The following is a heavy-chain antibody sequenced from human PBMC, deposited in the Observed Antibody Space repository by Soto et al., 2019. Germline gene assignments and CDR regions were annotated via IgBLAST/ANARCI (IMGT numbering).Heavy chain of an antibody. CDR1: DVSMRNYG. CDR3: AAGEASSRNLAPHYLDF. CDR2: IHYSGTT. J-gene: IGHJ4*02. D-gene: IGHD6-13*01. Sequence: PSEIQPLTWKVSDVSMRNYGGSWIRQPPGKGLERLGYIHYSGTTSFFPSYNPSLRSRVTISEDTSKNQFSLKLLSVTTADTAVYFCAAGEASSRNLAPHYLDFWGQGTLVTVSS. V-gene: IGHV4-59*01.